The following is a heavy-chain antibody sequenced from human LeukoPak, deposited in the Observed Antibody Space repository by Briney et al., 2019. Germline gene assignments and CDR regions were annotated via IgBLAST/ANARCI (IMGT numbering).Heavy chain of an antibody. CDR2: IYSSGST. Sequence: SETLSLTCTVSGGSISSSYWSWIRQPPGKGLEGIGYIYSSGSTNYNPSLKSRVTISVDTSKNQFSLKLSSVTAADTAVYYCAREGLYGDYVWSLDYWGQGTLVTVSS. D-gene: IGHD4-17*01. J-gene: IGHJ4*02. V-gene: IGHV4-59*01. CDR1: GGSISSSY. CDR3: AREGLYGDYVWSLDY.